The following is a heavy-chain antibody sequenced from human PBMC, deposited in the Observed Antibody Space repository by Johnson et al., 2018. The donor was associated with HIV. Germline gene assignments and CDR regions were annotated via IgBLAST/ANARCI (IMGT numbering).Heavy chain of an antibody. V-gene: IGHV3-53*01. J-gene: IGHJ3*02. Sequence: MLLVVSGGGLIQPGGSLRLSCVASGFTVSYNYMNWVRQAPGKGLEWVSVIYSGGNTFYADSVKGRFTISRDNSKNTLYLQMNSLRAEDTAVYYCAKDDRELDAFDIWGQGTMVTVSS. D-gene: IGHD1-26*01. CDR2: IYSGGNT. CDR1: GFTVSYNY. CDR3: AKDDRELDAFDI.